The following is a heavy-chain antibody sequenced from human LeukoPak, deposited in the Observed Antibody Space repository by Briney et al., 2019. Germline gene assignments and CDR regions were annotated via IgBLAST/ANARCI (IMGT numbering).Heavy chain of an antibody. Sequence: SQALSLTCTVSGGSISSGSYYWSWIRQPAGKGLEWIGRIYTSGSTNYNPSLKSRVTISVDTSKNQFSLKLSSVTAADTAVYYCARDQGQRPFDYWGQGTLVTVSS. CDR1: GGSISSGSYY. CDR2: IYTSGST. CDR3: ARDQGQRPFDY. V-gene: IGHV4-61*02. J-gene: IGHJ4*02.